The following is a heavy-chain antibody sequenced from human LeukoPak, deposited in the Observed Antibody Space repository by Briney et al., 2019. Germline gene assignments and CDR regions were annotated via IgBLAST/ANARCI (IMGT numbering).Heavy chain of an antibody. CDR3: AKDRPVATTLHHFDH. Sequence: GRSLRLSCAASGFTFDNYAMHWVRQGPGKALEWVSVISWDGNKVAYADSVKGRFTISRDNAKNSLYLQMTSLRPEDTAFYYCAKDRPVATTLHHFDHWGLGTLVTVSS. CDR2: ISWDGNKV. D-gene: IGHD1-26*01. J-gene: IGHJ4*02. V-gene: IGHV3-9*01. CDR1: GFTFDNYA.